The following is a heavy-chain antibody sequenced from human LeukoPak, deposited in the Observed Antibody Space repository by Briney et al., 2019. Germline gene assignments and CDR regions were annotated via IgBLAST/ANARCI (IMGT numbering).Heavy chain of an antibody. Sequence: GGSLRLSCAASGFTFSSYAMYWVRQAPGKGLEWVAVISYDGSNKYYADSVKGRFTISRDSFKNTLYLQMNSLRPEDTAVYYCAKEGDYYGSGSYRDGFDIWGQGTRATVSS. J-gene: IGHJ3*02. CDR3: AKEGDYYGSGSYRDGFDI. D-gene: IGHD3-10*01. CDR1: GFTFSSYA. V-gene: IGHV3-30*04. CDR2: ISYDGSNK.